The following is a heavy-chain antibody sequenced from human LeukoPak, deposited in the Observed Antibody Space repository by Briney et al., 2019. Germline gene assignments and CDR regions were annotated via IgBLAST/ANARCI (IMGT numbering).Heavy chain of an antibody. CDR2: ISYDGSNK. V-gene: IGHV3-30*04. D-gene: IGHD6-13*01. CDR3: ARDPAGIAAAVFDY. Sequence: GGSLRLSCAASGFTFSSYAMHWVRQAPGKGLEWVAVISYDGSNKYYADSAKGRFTISRDNSKNTLYLQMNSLRAEDTAVYYCARDPAGIAAAVFDYWGQGTLVTVSS. CDR1: GFTFSSYA. J-gene: IGHJ4*02.